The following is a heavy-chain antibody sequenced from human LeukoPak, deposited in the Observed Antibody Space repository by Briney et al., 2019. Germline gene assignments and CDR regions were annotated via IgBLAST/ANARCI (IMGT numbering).Heavy chain of an antibody. D-gene: IGHD3-22*01. CDR1: GFTFSDYY. CDR3: AKDFRSYYYDTSGYFWDY. J-gene: IGHJ4*02. CDR2: ISSSSSYT. Sequence: PGGSLRLSCAASGFTFSDYYMSWIRQAPGKGLEWVSYISSSSSYTNYADSVKGRFTISRDNSKNTLYLQMNSLRAEDTAVYYCAKDFRSYYYDTSGYFWDYWGQGTLVTVSS. V-gene: IGHV3-11*05.